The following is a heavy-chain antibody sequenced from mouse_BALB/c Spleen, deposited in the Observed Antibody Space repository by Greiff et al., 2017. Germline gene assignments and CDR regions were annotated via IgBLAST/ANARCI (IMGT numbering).Heavy chain of an antibody. J-gene: IGHJ3*01. D-gene: IGHD2-12*01. V-gene: IGHV3-6*02. Sequence: VQLQQSGPGLVKPSQSLSLTCSVTGYSITSGYYWNWIRQFLGNKLEWMGYISYDGSNNYNPSLKNRISITRDTSKNQFFLKLNTVTTEDTATYCCADYTWFAYWGQGTLVTVSA. CDR3: ADYTWFAY. CDR1: GYSITSGYY. CDR2: ISYDGSN.